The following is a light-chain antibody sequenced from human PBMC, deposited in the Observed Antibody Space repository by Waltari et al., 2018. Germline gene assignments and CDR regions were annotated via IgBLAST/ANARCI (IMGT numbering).Light chain of an antibody. V-gene: IGLV2-14*01. CDR2: DFT. J-gene: IGLJ3*02. CDR1: SSDVCCYNS. Sequence: QSALTHPASVSGSPGQSITISCTGTSSDVCCYNSVSWYQQHPGKAPKLMIYDFTKRPSGVSDGFSGSKAGNTAFLTISGLQAEDEADYYCKSYTSISTRWVFGGGTKLTVL. CDR3: KSYTSISTRWV.